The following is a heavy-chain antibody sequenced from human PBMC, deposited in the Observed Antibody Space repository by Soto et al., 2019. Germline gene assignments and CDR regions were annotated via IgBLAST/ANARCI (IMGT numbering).Heavy chain of an antibody. CDR3: AREKTSYGMDV. V-gene: IGHV1-8*01. Sequence: QVQLVQSGAEVKKPGASVKVSCKASGYTFTSYDINWVRQATGQGLVWMGWMNPNSGNTGYAQRFQRRVTMAWNTSIMTAYMPLRSLGSEDTAGYYCAREKTSYGMDVWGQGTTVTGSS. CDR2: MNPNSGNT. CDR1: GYTFTSYD. J-gene: IGHJ6*02.